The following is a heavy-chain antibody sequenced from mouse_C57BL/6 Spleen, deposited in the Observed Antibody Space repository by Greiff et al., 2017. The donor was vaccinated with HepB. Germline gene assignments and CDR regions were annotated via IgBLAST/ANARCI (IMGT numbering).Heavy chain of an antibody. D-gene: IGHD1-1*02. CDR2: IFPGSGST. CDR3: ARRGGYGYYFDY. J-gene: IGHJ2*01. CDR1: GYTFTDYY. Sequence: QVQLQQSGPELVKPGASVKISCKASGYTFTDYYINWVKQRPGQGLEWIGWIFPGSGSTYYNEKFKGKATLTVDKSSSTAYMLLSSLTSEDSAVYCGARRGGYGYYFDYWGQGTTLTVSS. V-gene: IGHV1-75*01.